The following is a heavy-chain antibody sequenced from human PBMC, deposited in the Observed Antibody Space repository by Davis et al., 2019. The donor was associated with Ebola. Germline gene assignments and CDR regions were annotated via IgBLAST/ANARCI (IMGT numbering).Heavy chain of an antibody. D-gene: IGHD3-10*01. CDR3: ARAVTMVLPSGWFDP. CDR1: GYTFTRSG. CDR2: ISAYNGNT. Sequence: AASVKVSCKASGYTFTRSGISWVRQAPGQGLEWMGWISAYNGNTNYAQNLQGRVTMTTDTSTSTAYMEVRSLRYDDTAVYYCARAVTMVLPSGWFDPWGQGTLVTVSS. J-gene: IGHJ5*02. V-gene: IGHV1-18*01.